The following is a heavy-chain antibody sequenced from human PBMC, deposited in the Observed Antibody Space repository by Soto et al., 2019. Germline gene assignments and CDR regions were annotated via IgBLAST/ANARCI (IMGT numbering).Heavy chain of an antibody. Sequence: SVKVSCKASGGTFSSYTISWVRQAPGQGLEWMGRIIPILGIANYAQKFQGRVTITADKSTSTAYMELSSLRSEDTAVYYCAREGDIVVVVAATPYYYYGMDVWGQGTTVTVSS. J-gene: IGHJ6*02. CDR3: AREGDIVVVVAATPYYYYGMDV. D-gene: IGHD2-15*01. V-gene: IGHV1-69*04. CDR1: GGTFSSYT. CDR2: IIPILGIA.